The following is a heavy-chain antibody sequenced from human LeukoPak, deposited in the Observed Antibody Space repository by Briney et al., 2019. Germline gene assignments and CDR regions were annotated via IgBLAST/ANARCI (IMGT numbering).Heavy chain of an antibody. V-gene: IGHV1-3*03. CDR3: ARSGSGSYYRFDP. D-gene: IGHD3-10*01. Sequence: ASVKVSCKASGYSFTSYAMHWVRQAPGQRLEWMGWINAGNGNTKYSQEFQGRVTITRDTSASTAYMELSSLRSEDMAVYYCARSGSGSYYRFDPWGQGTLVTVSS. J-gene: IGHJ5*02. CDR1: GYSFTSYA. CDR2: INAGNGNT.